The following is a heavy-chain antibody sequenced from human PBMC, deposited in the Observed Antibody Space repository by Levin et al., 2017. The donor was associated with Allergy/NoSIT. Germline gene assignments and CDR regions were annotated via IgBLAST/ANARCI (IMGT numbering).Heavy chain of an antibody. J-gene: IGHJ4*02. CDR3: TKSSFASLDFDY. Sequence: GGSLRLSCAASGFSFNTYAMNWVRQAPGKGLEWVSFVSNSGTTTSYADSVKGRFTISRDNSKNTLYLHMSGLRAEDTAVYYCTKSSFASLDFDYWGQGTLVTVSS. CDR1: GFSFNTYA. D-gene: IGHD6-6*01. V-gene: IGHV3-23*01. CDR2: VSNSGTTT.